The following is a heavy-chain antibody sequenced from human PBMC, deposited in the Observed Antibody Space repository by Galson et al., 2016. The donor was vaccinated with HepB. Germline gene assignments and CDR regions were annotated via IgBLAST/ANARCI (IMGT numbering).Heavy chain of an antibody. Sequence: CAISGDSVSSNSAAWNWIRQSPSRGLEWLGRTYCRSKWYNDYAVSVKSRITTNPDTSKNQFSLQLNSVTPEDTAVYYCARGGATKEYYFDYWGQGTLVTVSS. CDR1: GDSVSSNSAA. CDR2: TYCRSKWYN. D-gene: IGHD1-26*01. V-gene: IGHV6-1*01. CDR3: ARGGATKEYYFDY. J-gene: IGHJ4*02.